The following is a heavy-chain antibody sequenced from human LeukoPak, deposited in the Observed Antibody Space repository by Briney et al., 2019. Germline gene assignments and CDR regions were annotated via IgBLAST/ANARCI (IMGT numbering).Heavy chain of an antibody. Sequence: GGSLRLSCAASGFTVSSNYMSWVRQAPGKGLEWVSVIYSGGITYYAGSVKGRSTISRDNSKNTLYLHMNSLRAEDTAVYYCARDALRDGYNFDYWGQGTLVTVSS. CDR3: ARDALRDGYNFDY. CDR2: IYSGGIT. V-gene: IGHV3-53*01. D-gene: IGHD5-24*01. CDR1: GFTVSSNY. J-gene: IGHJ4*02.